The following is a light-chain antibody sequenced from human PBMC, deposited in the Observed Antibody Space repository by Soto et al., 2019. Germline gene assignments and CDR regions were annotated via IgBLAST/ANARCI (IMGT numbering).Light chain of an antibody. CDR1: SGHSSYA. CDR2: LNSDGSH. V-gene: IGLV4-69*01. Sequence: QLVLTQSPSASASLGASVKLTCTLSSGHSSYAIAWHQQQPEKGPRYLMKLNSDGSHSKGDGIPDRFSGSSSWAERYLTISSLQSEDEADYYCQAWGTGILVFGGGTKLTVL. J-gene: IGLJ2*01. CDR3: QAWGTGILV.